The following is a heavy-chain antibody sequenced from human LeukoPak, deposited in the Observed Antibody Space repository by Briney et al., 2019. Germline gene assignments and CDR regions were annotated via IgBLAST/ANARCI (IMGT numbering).Heavy chain of an antibody. V-gene: IGHV3-11*01. CDR2: ISSGGDTI. D-gene: IGHD1-1*01. J-gene: IGHJ4*02. CDR3: ARNAPFRNDGWPLFDY. CDR1: GLTFSGYY. Sequence: GGSLRLSCAVSGLTFSGYYMSWIRQAPGKGLEWLSYISSGGDTIYYADSVQGRFTISRDNAKNSLYLQINSLRAEDTALYYCARNAPFRNDGWPLFDYWGQGTLVTVSS.